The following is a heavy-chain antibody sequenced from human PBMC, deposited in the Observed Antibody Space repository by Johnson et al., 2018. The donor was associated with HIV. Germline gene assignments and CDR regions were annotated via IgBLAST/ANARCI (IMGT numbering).Heavy chain of an antibody. CDR1: GFTVSSNY. CDR2: IYSGGST. CDR3: ASSTVMMTDDAFDI. Sequence: VQLVESGGGLVQPGGSLRLSCAASGFTVSSNYMSWVRQAPGKGLEWVSVIYSGGSTYYVDSVKGRFTISRDNAKNSMYLQMNTLNAEDTAVYYCASSTVMMTDDAFDIWGQGTVVTVSP. V-gene: IGHV3-66*01. J-gene: IGHJ3*02. D-gene: IGHD4-11*01.